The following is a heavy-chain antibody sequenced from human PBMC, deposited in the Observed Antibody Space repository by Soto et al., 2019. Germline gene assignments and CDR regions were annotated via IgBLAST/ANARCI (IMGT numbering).Heavy chain of an antibody. V-gene: IGHV3-11*01. CDR3: ASHTGYSSAWAFDY. CDR2: ISSSGSST. CDR1: GLTFSDYY. J-gene: IGHJ4*02. D-gene: IGHD6-19*01. Sequence: QVQLVESGGGLVKPGGSLRLSCAASGLTFSDYYRSWIRQAPGKGLEWVSYISSSGSSTYYVDSVKGRFTISRDNAKNSLYLQMNSLRAEDTAVYYCASHTGYSSAWAFDYWGQGTLVTISS.